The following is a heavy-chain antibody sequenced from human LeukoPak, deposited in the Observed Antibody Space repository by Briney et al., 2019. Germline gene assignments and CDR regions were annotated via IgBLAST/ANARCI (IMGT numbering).Heavy chain of an antibody. Sequence: ASVKVSCKASGYTFTGNYMHWERHAPGQGLEWMGRINPKSGGTSYAQKFQGRVTMTRDTSISTAYMELSRLRSDDTAVYYCQLAARNLSGSNYYFYVDVWGKGTTVTVSS. D-gene: IGHD6-6*01. CDR3: QLAARNLSGSNYYFYVDV. J-gene: IGHJ6*03. V-gene: IGHV1-2*02. CDR1: GYTFTGNY. CDR2: INPKSGGT.